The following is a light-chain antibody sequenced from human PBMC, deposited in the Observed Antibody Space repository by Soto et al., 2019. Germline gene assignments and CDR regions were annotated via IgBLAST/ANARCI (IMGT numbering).Light chain of an antibody. CDR1: GDNIGSYDI. CDR3: CSYADLSTWV. J-gene: IGLJ3*02. V-gene: IGLV2-23*01. CDR2: EGT. Sequence: QSALTQPASLSGSPGQSITLSCTGTGDNIGSYDIVSWYQHLPGEAPKLIIYEGTKRPSGISNRFSGSKAGYTASLSISGLQADDAADYCCCSYADLSTWVFGGGTKLTVL.